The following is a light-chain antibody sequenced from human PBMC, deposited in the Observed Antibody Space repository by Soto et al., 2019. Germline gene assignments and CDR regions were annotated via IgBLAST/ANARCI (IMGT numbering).Light chain of an antibody. V-gene: IGKV3-15*01. Sequence: LVMTQNPATLSVSPGERATLSCTASQSINSNLAWYQQRPGPAPRLLIYGASTRATGIPARFSGSGSGTESTLTISSLQSEDFAVYYCQQYNNRWTFGQGTMLEIK. CDR3: QQYNNRWT. J-gene: IGKJ1*01. CDR1: QSINSN. CDR2: GAS.